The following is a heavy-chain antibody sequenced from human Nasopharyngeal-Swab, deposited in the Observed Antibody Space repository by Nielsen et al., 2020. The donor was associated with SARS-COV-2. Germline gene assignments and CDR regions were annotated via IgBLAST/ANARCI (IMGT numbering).Heavy chain of an antibody. V-gene: IGHV3-23*01. CDR3: ASNRGGYSYGHDFDY. CDR1: GFTFSSYA. CDR2: ISGSGGST. J-gene: IGHJ4*02. Sequence: GEFLKISCAASGFTFSSYAMSWVRQAPGKGLEWVSAISGSGGSTYYADSVKGRFTISRDNSKNTLYLQMNSLRAEDTAVYYCASNRGGYSYGHDFDYWGQGTLVTVSS. D-gene: IGHD5-18*01.